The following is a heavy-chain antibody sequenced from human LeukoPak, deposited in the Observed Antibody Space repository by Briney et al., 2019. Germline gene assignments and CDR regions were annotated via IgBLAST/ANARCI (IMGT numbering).Heavy chain of an antibody. CDR1: GYTFTSYD. D-gene: IGHD3-10*01. J-gene: IGHJ4*02. CDR2: MNPNSGNT. CDR3: ARDLPSYYYGSGSSQPTDY. Sequence: ASVKVSCKASGYTFTSYDINWVRQATGQGLEWMGWMNPNSGNTGYAQKFQGRVTITADESTSTAYMELSSLRSEDTAVYYCARDLPSYYYGSGSSQPTDYWGQGTLVTVSS. V-gene: IGHV1-8*01.